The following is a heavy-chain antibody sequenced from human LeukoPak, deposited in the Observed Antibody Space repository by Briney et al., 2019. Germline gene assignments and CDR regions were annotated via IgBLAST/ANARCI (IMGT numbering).Heavy chain of an antibody. J-gene: IGHJ6*03. CDR2: IYYSGST. D-gene: IGHD2-15*01. CDR3: ARGSYCSGGSCYSDYYYYYYMDV. V-gene: IGHV4-39*07. Sequence: SETQSLTCTVSGGPISSSNYYWGWIRQPPGKGLEWIGSIYYSGSTYYNPSLKSRVTISVDTSKNQFSLKLSSVTAADTAVYYCARGSYCSGGSCYSDYYYYYYMDVWGKGTTVTVSS. CDR1: GGPISSSNYY.